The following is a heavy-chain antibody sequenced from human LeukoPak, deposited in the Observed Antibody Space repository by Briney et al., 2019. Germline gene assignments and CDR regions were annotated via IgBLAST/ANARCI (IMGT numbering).Heavy chain of an antibody. CDR3: ARSSSSSYYYYMDV. J-gene: IGHJ6*03. CDR1: GYTFTTYG. CDR2: ISAYNGNT. V-gene: IGHV1-18*01. Sequence: ASVNVSCKTSGYTFTTYGITWVRQAPGQGLEWMGWISAYNGNTNYAQKLQGRVTMTTDTSTSTAYMELRSLRSDDTAVYYCARSSSSSYYYYMDVWGKGTTVTVSS. D-gene: IGHD6-6*01.